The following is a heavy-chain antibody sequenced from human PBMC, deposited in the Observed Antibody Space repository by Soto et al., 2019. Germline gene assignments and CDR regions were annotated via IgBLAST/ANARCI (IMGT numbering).Heavy chain of an antibody. J-gene: IGHJ4*02. V-gene: IGHV3-48*01. CDR1: GFTFSSYS. CDR2: ISSSSSTI. CDR3: ASLEDYSNYEFDY. D-gene: IGHD4-4*01. Sequence: EVQLVESGGGLVQPGGSLRLSCAASGFTFSSYSMNWVRQAPGKGLEWVSYISSSSSTIYYADSVKGRFTISRDNAKNSLYLQMNSLRAEDTAVYYYASLEDYSNYEFDYWGQGTLVTVSS.